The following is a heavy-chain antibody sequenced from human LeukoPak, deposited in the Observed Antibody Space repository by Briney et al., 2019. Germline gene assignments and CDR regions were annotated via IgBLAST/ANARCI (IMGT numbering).Heavy chain of an antibody. CDR2: IYYSGST. Sequence: SETLSLTCTVSGGSISSSSYYWGWIRQPPGKGLEWIGSIYYSGSTYYNPSLKSRVTISVDTSKNQFSLKLSSVTAADTAVYYCARQLIAMQWLVLNYFDYWGQGTLVTVSS. J-gene: IGHJ4*02. CDR1: GGSISSSSYY. V-gene: IGHV4-39*01. D-gene: IGHD6-19*01. CDR3: ARQLIAMQWLVLNYFDY.